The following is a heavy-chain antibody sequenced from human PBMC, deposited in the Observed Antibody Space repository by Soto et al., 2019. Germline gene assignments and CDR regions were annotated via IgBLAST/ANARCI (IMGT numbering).Heavy chain of an antibody. V-gene: IGHV1-18*01. CDR2: ISAHNGNT. CDR3: VRDLDGSGSYYTDF. D-gene: IGHD3-10*01. CDR1: GYMFISYG. J-gene: IGHJ4*02. Sequence: ASVKVSCKASGYMFISYGINWVRQAPGQGLEWMGWISAHNGNTKYAQKFQGRVTMTTDTSTSTAYMEMRSLRSDDTAVYYCVRDLDGSGSYYTDFWGPGTLVTVAS.